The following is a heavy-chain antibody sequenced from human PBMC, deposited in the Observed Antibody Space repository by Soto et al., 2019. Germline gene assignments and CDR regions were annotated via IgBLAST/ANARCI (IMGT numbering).Heavy chain of an antibody. J-gene: IGHJ6*03. D-gene: IGHD6-19*01. CDR1: GYTFTSYA. V-gene: IGHV1-3*01. Sequence: GASVKVSCKASGYTFTSYAMHWVRQAPGQRLEWMGWINAGNGNTKYSQKFQGRVTITRDTSASTAYMELSSLRSEDTAVYYCASPRRAGVRYYYYMDVWGKGTTVTVSS. CDR3: ASPRRAGVRYYYYMDV. CDR2: INAGNGNT.